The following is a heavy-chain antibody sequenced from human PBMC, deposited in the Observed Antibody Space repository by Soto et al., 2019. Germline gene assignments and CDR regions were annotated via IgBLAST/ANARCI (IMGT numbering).Heavy chain of an antibody. J-gene: IGHJ6*02. V-gene: IGHV3-23*01. CDR1: GFTFSSYA. CDR2: ISAGGSNT. Sequence: GGSLRLSCAVSGFTFSSYAMNWVRQAPGKGLEWVSSISAGGSNTYYADSVKGRFTISRDKSQNTLYLQMNSLRAEDTAVYYCARYGDDYYYYGMDVWGQGTTVTVSS. D-gene: IGHD4-17*01. CDR3: ARYGDDYYYYGMDV.